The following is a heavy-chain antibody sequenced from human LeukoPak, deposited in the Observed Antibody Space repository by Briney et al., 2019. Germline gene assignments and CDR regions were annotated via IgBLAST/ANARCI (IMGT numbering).Heavy chain of an antibody. CDR2: IWNDGSNK. CDR1: GFIFSSYG. CDR3: ASPYYYGSGGHDAFDI. J-gene: IGHJ3*02. V-gene: IGHV3-33*03. Sequence: PGGSLRLSCAASGFIFSSYGMHWVRQAPGKGLEWVAVIWNDGSNKYYADSVKGRFTISRDNAKNSLYLQMNSLRAEDTAVYYCASPYYYGSGGHDAFDIWGQGTMVTVSS. D-gene: IGHD3-10*01.